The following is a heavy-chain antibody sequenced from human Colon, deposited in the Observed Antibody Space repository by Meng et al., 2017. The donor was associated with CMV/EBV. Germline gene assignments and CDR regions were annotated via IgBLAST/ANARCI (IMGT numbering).Heavy chain of an antibody. CDR2: IKQDGSQT. J-gene: IGHJ3*01. CDR1: GFTYSSHW. D-gene: IGHD6-6*01. CDR3: ARVSSTSFWARDAFDV. V-gene: IGHV3-7*01. Sequence: GFTYSSHWMPWVRQAPGKGLEGVANIKQDGSQTFYVDSVKGRFTISRDNAKDSLFLQMNSLRADDTAVYYCARVSSTSFWARDAFDVWGQGTVVTVSS.